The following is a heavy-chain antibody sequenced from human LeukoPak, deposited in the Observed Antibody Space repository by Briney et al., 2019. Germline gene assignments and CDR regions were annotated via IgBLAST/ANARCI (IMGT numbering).Heavy chain of an antibody. CDR3: VRGGASGIDY. D-gene: IGHD1-26*01. CDR1: GFALGSFA. V-gene: IGHV3-64*01. CDR2: ISVNGNTT. J-gene: IGHJ4*02. Sequence: GSLRLSCTASGFALGSFAMHWVRQGAGKRLEYISAISVNGNTTYYDTSVKGRFVISRDNSRNKLYLQMGRLRPEDTAMYFCVRGGASGIDYWGRGALVTVS.